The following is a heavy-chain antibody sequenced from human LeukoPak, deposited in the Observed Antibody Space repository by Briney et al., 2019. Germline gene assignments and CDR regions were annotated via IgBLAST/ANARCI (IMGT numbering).Heavy chain of an antibody. D-gene: IGHD6-13*01. CDR2: IYHSGST. J-gene: IGHJ3*02. CDR3: ARAGAATYDAFDI. Sequence: PSQTLSLTCAVSGGSISSGGYSWSWIRQPPGKGLEWIGYIYHSGSTYYNPSLKSRVTISVDRSKNQFSLKLSSVTAADTAVYYCARAGAATYDAFDIWGQGTMVTVSS. CDR1: GGSISSGGYS. V-gene: IGHV4-30-2*01.